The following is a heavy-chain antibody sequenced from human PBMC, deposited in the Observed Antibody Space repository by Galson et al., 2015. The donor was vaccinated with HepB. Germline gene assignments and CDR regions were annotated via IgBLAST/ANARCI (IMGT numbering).Heavy chain of an antibody. D-gene: IGHD3-3*01. V-gene: IGHV1-69*13. CDR3: ASLQIYDFWSGYRNYYYYMDV. J-gene: IGHJ6*03. CDR2: IIPIFGTA. Sequence: SVKVSCKASGGTFSSYAISWVRQAPGQGLEWMGGIIPIFGTANYAQKFQGRVTITADESTSTAYMELSSLRSEDTAVYYCASLQIYDFWSGYRNYYYYMDVWGKGTTVTVSS. CDR1: GGTFSSYA.